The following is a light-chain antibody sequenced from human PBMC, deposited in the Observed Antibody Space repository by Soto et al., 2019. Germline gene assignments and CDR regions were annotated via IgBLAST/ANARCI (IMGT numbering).Light chain of an antibody. CDR3: QQYKSYFGRS. Sequence: DIQITQSPSTLSGSVGDRVTITCRASQTISSWLAWYQQKPGKAPKLLIYKASTLKSGVPSRFSGSGSGTELTLTISSLQPEDFATYDCQQYKSYFGRSFGPGTKVDIK. CDR2: KAS. CDR1: QTISSW. V-gene: IGKV1-5*03. J-gene: IGKJ3*01.